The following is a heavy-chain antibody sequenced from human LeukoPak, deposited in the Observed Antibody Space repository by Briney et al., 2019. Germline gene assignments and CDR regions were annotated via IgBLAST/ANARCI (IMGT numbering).Heavy chain of an antibody. CDR1: GYTFIDYG. CDR2: ISTHNGYT. V-gene: IGHV1-18*01. J-gene: IGHJ3*01. CDR3: ARDLYLWFGQSYDAFDV. Sequence: ASVKVSCKSSGYTFIDYGISWVRQAPGQGLEGMGWISTHNGYTTYAQSLQGRVNMTMDTSAKTVYMELGSLRFDDTAVYYCARDLYLWFGQSYDAFDVWGQGTVVSVSS. D-gene: IGHD3-10*01.